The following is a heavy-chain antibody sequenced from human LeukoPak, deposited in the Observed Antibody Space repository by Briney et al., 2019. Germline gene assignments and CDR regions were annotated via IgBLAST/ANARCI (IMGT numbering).Heavy chain of an antibody. J-gene: IGHJ5*02. CDR1: GYTFTSYG. Sequence: GASVKVSCKASGYTFTSYGISWVRQAPGQGLEWMGWISAYNGNTNYAQKLQGRVTMTTDTSTSTAYMELRSLRSEDTAIYYCARGDGEAAAGTENWFDPWGQGTLVTVSS. CDR2: ISAYNGNT. V-gene: IGHV1-18*01. CDR3: ARGDGEAAAGTENWFDP. D-gene: IGHD6-13*01.